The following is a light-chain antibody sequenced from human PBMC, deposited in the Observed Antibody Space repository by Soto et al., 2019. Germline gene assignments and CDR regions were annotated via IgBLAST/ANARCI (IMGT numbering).Light chain of an antibody. V-gene: IGLV2-14*01. J-gene: IGLJ1*01. CDR2: DVT. CDR3: TSYTSIRTSV. Sequence: QSVLTQPASVSGSPGQSITISCTGTSSDVGGYSYVSWYQQHPGKAPKLMIYDVTNRPSGVSNRFSGSKSGNAASLTISGLRADDEADYYRTSYTSIRTSVFGTGPNVTVL. CDR1: SSDVGGYSY.